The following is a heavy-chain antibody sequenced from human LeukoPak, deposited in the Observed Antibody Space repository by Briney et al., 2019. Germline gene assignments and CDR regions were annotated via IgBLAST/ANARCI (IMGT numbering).Heavy chain of an antibody. D-gene: IGHD3-10*01. V-gene: IGHV3-7*04. CDR3: AGGITMVRGADY. J-gene: IGHJ4*02. CDR2: IKQDGSEK. CDR1: GLTFSTYW. Sequence: GGSLRLSCAASGLTFSTYWMTWFRQAPGKGLNWVANIKQDGSEKNYVDSVKGRFTISRDNAKNSLYLQMNTLRADDTAVYFCAGGITMVRGADYWGQGTLVTVSS.